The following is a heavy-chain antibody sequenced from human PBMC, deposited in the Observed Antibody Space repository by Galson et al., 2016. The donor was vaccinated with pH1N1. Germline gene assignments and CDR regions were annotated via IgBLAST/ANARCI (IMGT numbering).Heavy chain of an antibody. CDR1: GFTFNNYW. CDR3: TAYNWGSPFDV. V-gene: IGHV3-74*01. D-gene: IGHD7-27*01. CDR2: ISPDGTDT. J-gene: IGHJ3*01. Sequence: SLRLSCAASGFTFNNYWMYWVRHAPGKGLVWVSRISPDGTDTLNADSVRGRFTITRDNSKNTLFLQMNSLGAEDTAMYYCTAYNWGSPFDVWGQGTMVSVSS.